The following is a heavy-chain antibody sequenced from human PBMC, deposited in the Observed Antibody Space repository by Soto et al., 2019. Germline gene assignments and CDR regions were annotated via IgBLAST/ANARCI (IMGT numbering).Heavy chain of an antibody. V-gene: IGHV3-30*18. J-gene: IGHJ4*02. CDR1: GFTFSSYG. CDR2: ISYDGSNK. CDR3: AKDRSRLELSN. D-gene: IGHD1-7*01. Sequence: PGGSLRLSCAASGFTFSSYGMHWVRQAPGKGLEWVAVISYDGSNKYYADSVKGRFTISRDNSKNTLYLQMNSLRAEDTAVYYCAKDRSRLELSNWGQGTLVTVS.